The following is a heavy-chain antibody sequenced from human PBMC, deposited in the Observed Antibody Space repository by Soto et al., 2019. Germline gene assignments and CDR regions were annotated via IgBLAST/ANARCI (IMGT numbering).Heavy chain of an antibody. Sequence: PEESLKISYKGSGYSFTSYWIGWVRQMPGKGLEGMGTIYPGDSDTRYSPSFQGQVTISADKSISTAYLQCSSLKASDTAMYYCARTVVWYESDAFHIWCQAIILT. CDR3: ARTVVWYESDAFHI. CDR1: GYSFTSYW. D-gene: IGHD6-13*01. J-gene: IGHJ3*02. V-gene: IGHV5-51*01. CDR2: IYPGDSDT.